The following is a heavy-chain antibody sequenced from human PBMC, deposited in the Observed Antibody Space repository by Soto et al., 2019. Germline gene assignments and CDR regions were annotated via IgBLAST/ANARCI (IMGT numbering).Heavy chain of an antibody. D-gene: IGHD3-22*01. CDR2: ISAYNGNT. Sequence: ASVKVSCKASGYTFTSYGISWVRQAPGQGLEWMGWISAYNGNTNYAQKLQGRVTMTTDTSTSTAYMELRSLRSDDTAVYYCARDIGRYYYDSSGYPIYFDYWGQGTLVTVS. CDR1: GYTFTSYG. V-gene: IGHV1-18*01. J-gene: IGHJ4*02. CDR3: ARDIGRYYYDSSGYPIYFDY.